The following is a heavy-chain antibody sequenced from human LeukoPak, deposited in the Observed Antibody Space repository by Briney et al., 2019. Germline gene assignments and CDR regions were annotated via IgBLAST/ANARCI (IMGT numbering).Heavy chain of an antibody. CDR1: GYTFTSYD. CDR3: ARDTGYYSSTSCYRDDY. V-gene: IGHV1-8*01. J-gene: IGHJ4*02. Sequence: ASVKVSCKASGYTFTSYDINWVRQATGQGLEWMGWMNPNSGNTGYAQKFQGRVTMTRNTSISTAYMELSSLRSEDTAVYYCARDTGYYSSTSCYRDDYWGQGTLVTVSS. D-gene: IGHD2-2*02. CDR2: MNPNSGNT.